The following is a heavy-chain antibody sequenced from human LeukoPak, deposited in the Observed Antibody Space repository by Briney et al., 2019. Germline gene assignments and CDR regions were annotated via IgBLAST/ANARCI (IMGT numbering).Heavy chain of an antibody. Sequence: LSGGSLRLSCAASGFTVSSNYMGWVRQAPGKGLVWVSRINSDGSTTTYADSVKGRFTISTDNAKNTLYLQMNSLRAEDTAVYYCASGRYSSGWSSWGQGTLVTVSS. V-gene: IGHV3-74*01. CDR2: INSDGSTT. J-gene: IGHJ5*02. CDR3: ASGRYSSGWSS. D-gene: IGHD6-19*01. CDR1: GFTVSSNY.